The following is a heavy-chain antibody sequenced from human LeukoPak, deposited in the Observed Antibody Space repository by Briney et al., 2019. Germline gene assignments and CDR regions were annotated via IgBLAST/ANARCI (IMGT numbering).Heavy chain of an antibody. J-gene: IGHJ4*02. V-gene: IGHV3-23*01. Sequence: GGSLRLSCAASGFTFSSYAMSWVRQAPGKGLEWVSAISGSGGSTYYADSVKGRFTISRDNSKNTLYLQMNSLRAEDTAVYYCARTSRICRDVYNQIDYWGQGTLVTVSS. CDR2: ISGSGGST. CDR1: GFTFSSYA. CDR3: ARTSRICRDVYNQIDY. D-gene: IGHD5-24*01.